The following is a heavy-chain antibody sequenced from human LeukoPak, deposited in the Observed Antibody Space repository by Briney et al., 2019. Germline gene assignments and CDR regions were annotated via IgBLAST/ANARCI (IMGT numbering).Heavy chain of an antibody. CDR3: AREWIQLWGGWFDP. D-gene: IGHD5-18*01. V-gene: IGHV4-34*01. CDR2: INHSGST. CDR1: GGSFSGYY. Sequence: SETLSLTCAVHGGSFSGYYWRWIRQPPGKGLEWIGEINHSGSTNYNPSLKSRVTISVDTSKNQFSLKLSSVTAADTAVYYCAREWIQLWGGWFDPWGQGTLVTVSS. J-gene: IGHJ5*02.